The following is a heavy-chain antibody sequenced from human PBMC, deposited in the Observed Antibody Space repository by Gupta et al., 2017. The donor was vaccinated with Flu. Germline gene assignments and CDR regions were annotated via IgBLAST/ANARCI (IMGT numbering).Heavy chain of an antibody. V-gene: IGHV1-8*01. CDR1: GYTFTSFD. D-gene: IGHD2-21*02. J-gene: IGHJ5*01. CDR2: MNPNSGHT. CDR3: GRLVSCGGDCYYVDS. Sequence: QVQLVQSGAEVKRPGASVKVSCKASGYTFTSFDINWVRQATGQGLEWMGWMNPNSGHTGYAQKFQGRVTLTRNTSIRTAYMELSSLRSEDTAVYYCGRLVSCGGDCYYVDSWGQGTRVTVSS.